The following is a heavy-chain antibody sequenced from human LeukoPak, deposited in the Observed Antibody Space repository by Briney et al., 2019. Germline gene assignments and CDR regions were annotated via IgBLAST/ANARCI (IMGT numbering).Heavy chain of an antibody. Sequence: SETLSLTCTVSGTSISSSAYYWGWIRQVPGKGLEWIGSIYYSGTACYNPSLESRVTISEDTSRSRFSLMLTSVTAADTAVHYCARQASDYYYYYMDVWGQGTTVIVAS. V-gene: IGHV4-39*01. J-gene: IGHJ6*03. CDR2: IYYSGTA. CDR3: ARQASDYYYYYMDV. CDR1: GTSISSSAYY.